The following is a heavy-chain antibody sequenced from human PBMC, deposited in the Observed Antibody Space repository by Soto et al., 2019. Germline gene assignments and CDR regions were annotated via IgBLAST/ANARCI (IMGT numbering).Heavy chain of an antibody. CDR3: ARAPIGREKRGLGMDV. V-gene: IGHV3-33*01. CDR1: GFTFSSYG. Sequence: GGSLRLSCAASGFTFSSYGMHWVRQAPGKGLEWVAVIWYDGSNKYYADSVKGRFTISRDNSKNTLYLQMNSLRAEDTAVYYCARAPIGREKRGLGMDVWGKGTTVTVSS. D-gene: IGHD1-26*01. CDR2: IWYDGSNK. J-gene: IGHJ6*03.